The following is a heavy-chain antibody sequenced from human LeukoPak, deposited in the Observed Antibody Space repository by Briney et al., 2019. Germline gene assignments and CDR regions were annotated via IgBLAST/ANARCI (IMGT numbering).Heavy chain of an antibody. CDR2: ISSSSSYI. Sequence: GGSLRLSCAASGFTFSSYSMNWVRQAPGKGLEWVSSISSSSSYIYYADSVKGRFTISRDNAKNSLYLQMNSLRAEDTAVYYCARSNSQSSGSYYEDWGQGTLVTVSS. J-gene: IGHJ4*02. D-gene: IGHD3-10*01. V-gene: IGHV3-21*01. CDR3: ARSNSQSSGSYYED. CDR1: GFTFSSYS.